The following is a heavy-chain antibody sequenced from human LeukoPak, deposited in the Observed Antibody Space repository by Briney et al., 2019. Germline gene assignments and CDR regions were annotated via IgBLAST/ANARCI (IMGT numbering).Heavy chain of an antibody. CDR1: GFTFSSYG. J-gene: IGHJ4*02. V-gene: IGHV3-30*02. CDR3: AKEAEGVPAAIGTN. Sequence: PGRSLRLSCAASGFTFSSYGMHWVRQAPGKGLEWVAFIRYDGSNKYYADSVKGRFTISRDNSKNTLYLQMNSLRAEDTAVYYCAKEAEGVPAAIGTNWGQGTLVTVSS. D-gene: IGHD2-2*01. CDR2: IRYDGSNK.